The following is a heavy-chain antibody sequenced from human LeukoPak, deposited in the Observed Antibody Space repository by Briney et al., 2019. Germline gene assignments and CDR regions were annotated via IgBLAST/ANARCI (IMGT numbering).Heavy chain of an antibody. CDR3: ARAYDILAYYFDY. V-gene: IGHV4-39*01. Sequence: PSETLSLTCTVSGGSISSSSYYWGWIRQPPGKGLEWIGSIYYSGSTYYNPSLKSRVTISVDTSKNQLSLKLSSVTAADTAVYYCARAYDILAYYFDYWGQGTLVTVSS. CDR1: GGSISSSSYY. J-gene: IGHJ4*02. CDR2: IYYSGST. D-gene: IGHD3-9*01.